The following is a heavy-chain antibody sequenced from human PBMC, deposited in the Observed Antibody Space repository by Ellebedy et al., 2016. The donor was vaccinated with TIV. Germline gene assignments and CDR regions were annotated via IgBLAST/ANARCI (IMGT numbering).Heavy chain of an antibody. D-gene: IGHD3-3*01. Sequence: GESLKISXAASGFTFSSYAMSWVRQAPGKGLEWVSAISGSGGSTYYADSVKGRFTISRDNSKNTLYLQMNSLRAEDTAVYYCARENSRRLTIFEVVIITGFDYWGQGTLVTVSS. J-gene: IGHJ4*02. CDR2: ISGSGGST. V-gene: IGHV3-23*01. CDR1: GFTFSSYA. CDR3: ARENSRRLTIFEVVIITGFDY.